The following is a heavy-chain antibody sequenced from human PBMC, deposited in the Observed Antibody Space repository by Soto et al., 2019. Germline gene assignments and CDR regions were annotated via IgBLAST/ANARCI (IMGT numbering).Heavy chain of an antibody. CDR2: MNPNSDNT. J-gene: IGHJ4*02. V-gene: IGHV1-8*01. CDR1: GYTFTNYD. CDR3: ARVAAAGDY. Sequence: VASVKVSCKASGYTFTNYDINWVRQATGQGLEWMGWMNPNSDNTGYAQKFQGRVTMTRDTSISTAYMELSSLRFEDTAVYYCARVAAAGDYWGQGTLVTVSS. D-gene: IGHD6-13*01.